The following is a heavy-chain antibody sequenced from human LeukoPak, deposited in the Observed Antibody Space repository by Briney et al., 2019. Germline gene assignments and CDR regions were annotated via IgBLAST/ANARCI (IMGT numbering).Heavy chain of an antibody. V-gene: IGHV4-31*03. CDR2: IYYSGST. D-gene: IGHD6-13*01. Sequence: PSETLSLTCTVSGGSISSGGYYWSWIRQHPGKGLEWIGYIYYSGSTYYNLSLKSRVTISVDTSKNQFSLKLSSVTAADTAVYYCARVGGLGYSSSWSTDWYFDLWGRGTLVTVSS. J-gene: IGHJ2*01. CDR3: ARVGGLGYSSSWSTDWYFDL. CDR1: GGSISSGGYY.